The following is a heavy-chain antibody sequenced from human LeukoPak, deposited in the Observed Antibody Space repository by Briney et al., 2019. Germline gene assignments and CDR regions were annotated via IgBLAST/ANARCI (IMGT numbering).Heavy chain of an antibody. CDR2: MNPNSGNT. V-gene: IGHV1-8*01. CDR3: ARGATGLGATDGAVPDY. D-gene: IGHD1-26*01. Sequence: ASVKVSCKASGDTFTSYDINWVRQATGQGLEWMGWMNPNSGNTGYAQKFQGRVTMTRNTSISTAYMELSSLRSEDTAVYYCARGATGLGATDGAVPDYWGQGTLVTVSS. CDR1: GDTFTSYD. J-gene: IGHJ4*02.